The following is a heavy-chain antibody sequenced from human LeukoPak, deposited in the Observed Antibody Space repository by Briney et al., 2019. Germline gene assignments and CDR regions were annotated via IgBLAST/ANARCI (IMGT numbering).Heavy chain of an antibody. CDR3: ARWGSSSWYPFRHFDY. Sequence: SETLSLTCTVSGGSISSSSYYWGWIRQPPGKGLEWIGEINHSGSTNYNPSLKSRVTISVDTSKSQFSLKLSSVTAADTAVYYCARWGSSSWYPFRHFDYWGQGTLVTVSS. V-gene: IGHV4-39*07. J-gene: IGHJ4*02. D-gene: IGHD6-13*01. CDR1: GGSISSSSYY. CDR2: INHSGST.